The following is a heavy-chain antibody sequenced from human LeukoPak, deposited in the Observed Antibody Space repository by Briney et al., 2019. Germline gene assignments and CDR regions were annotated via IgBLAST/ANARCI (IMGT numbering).Heavy chain of an antibody. CDR3: AREYYGSGSHEDY. J-gene: IGHJ4*02. D-gene: IGHD3-10*01. CDR2: IYYSGST. CDR1: GVSISSYY. Sequence: SETLSLTCTVSGVSISSYYWTWIRQPPGKGLEWIGYIYYSGSTNYNPSLKSRVTISVDTSKNQFSLKLSSVTAADTAVYYCAREYYGSGSHEDYWGQGTLVTVSS. V-gene: IGHV4-59*01.